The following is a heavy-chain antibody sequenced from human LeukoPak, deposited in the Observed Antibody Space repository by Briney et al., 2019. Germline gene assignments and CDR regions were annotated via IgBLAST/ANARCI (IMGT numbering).Heavy chain of an antibody. V-gene: IGHV3-21*01. J-gene: IGHJ5*02. D-gene: IGHD6-19*01. CDR1: GFTFSSYS. CDR2: ISSSSSYI. CDR3: ARARTPGIAVAGTNWSDP. Sequence: PGGSLRLSCAASGFTFSSYSMNWVCQAPGKGLEWVSSISSSSSYIYYADSVKGRFTISRDNAKNSLYLQMNSLRAEDTAVYYCARARTPGIAVAGTNWSDPWGQGTLVTVSS.